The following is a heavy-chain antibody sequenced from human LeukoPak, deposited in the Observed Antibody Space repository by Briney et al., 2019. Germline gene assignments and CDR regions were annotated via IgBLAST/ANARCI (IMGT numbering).Heavy chain of an antibody. CDR2: IYYSGST. Sequence: SETLSLTCTVSGGSISSSSYYWGWIRQPPGKGLEWIGSIYYSGSTYYNPSLKSRVTISVDTSKNQFSLKLSSVIAADTAVYYCARLDQTLYYDFWSGYFRFDYWGQGTLVTVSS. D-gene: IGHD3-3*01. V-gene: IGHV4-39*01. CDR1: GGSISSSSYY. CDR3: ARLDQTLYYDFWSGYFRFDY. J-gene: IGHJ4*02.